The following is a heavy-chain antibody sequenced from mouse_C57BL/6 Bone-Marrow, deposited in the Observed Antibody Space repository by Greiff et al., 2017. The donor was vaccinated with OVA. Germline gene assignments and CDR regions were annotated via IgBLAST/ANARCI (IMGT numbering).Heavy chain of an antibody. V-gene: IGHV5-6*01. CDR1: GFTFSSYG. Sequence: EVMLVESGGDLVKPGGSLKLSCAASGFTFSSYGMSWVRQTPDKRLEWVATISSGGSYTYYPDSVKGRFTISRDNAKNTLYLQMSSLKSEDTAMYYCARHPYYDYDGDYAMDYWGQGTSVTVSS. J-gene: IGHJ4*01. CDR2: ISSGGSYT. D-gene: IGHD2-4*01. CDR3: ARHPYYDYDGDYAMDY.